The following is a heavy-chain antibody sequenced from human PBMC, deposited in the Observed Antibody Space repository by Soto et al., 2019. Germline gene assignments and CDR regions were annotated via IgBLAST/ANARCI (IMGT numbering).Heavy chain of an antibody. CDR1: GFTFSSYA. CDR3: AKVRPYYCGWGWFVVFDF. J-gene: IGHJ3*01. V-gene: IGHV3-23*01. D-gene: IGHD3-10*01. Sequence: GGSLRLSCAASGFTFSSYAMSWVRQAPGKGLEWVSAISGSGGSTYYADSVKGRFTISRDNSKNTLYLQMNSLRAEDTAVYYCAKVRPYYCGWGWFVVFDFGGQGKLDPAS. CDR2: ISGSGGST.